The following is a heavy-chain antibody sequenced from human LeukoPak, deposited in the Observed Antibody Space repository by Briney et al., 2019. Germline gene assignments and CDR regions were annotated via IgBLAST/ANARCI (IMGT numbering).Heavy chain of an antibody. D-gene: IGHD4-17*01. J-gene: IGHJ4*02. CDR3: AKGTTVTTYTVVDY. CDR1: GFTFDDYA. V-gene: IGHV3-9*01. Sequence: GGSLRLSCAASGFTFDDYAMHWVRQAPGKGLEWVSGISWNSGSIGYADSVKGRFTISRDNAKNSLYLQMNSLRAEDTALYYCAKGTTVTTYTVVDYWGQGTLVTVSS. CDR2: ISWNSGSI.